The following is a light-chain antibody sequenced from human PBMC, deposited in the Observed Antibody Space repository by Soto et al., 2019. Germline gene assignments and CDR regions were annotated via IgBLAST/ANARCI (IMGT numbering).Light chain of an antibody. Sequence: EIVMTQSPATLSVSPGERATLCCRASQSVSSYLAWYQQKPGQAPRLLIYDASNRATGIPARFSGSGSGTDFTLTISSLEPEDFAVYYCQQRSNWPPITFGQGTRLEIK. CDR1: QSVSSY. CDR2: DAS. CDR3: QQRSNWPPIT. V-gene: IGKV3-11*01. J-gene: IGKJ5*01.